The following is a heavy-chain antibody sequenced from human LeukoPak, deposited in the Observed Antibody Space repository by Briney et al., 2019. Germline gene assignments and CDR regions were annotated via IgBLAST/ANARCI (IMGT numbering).Heavy chain of an antibody. CDR1: GFIFKNYW. CDR3: ARVGGYSSRHCDY. V-gene: IGHV3-21*01. CDR2: ISSSSSYI. Sequence: PGGSLRLSCGASGFIFKNYWMSWVRQAPGKGLEWVSSISSSSSYIYYADSVKGRFTISRDNAKNSLYLQMNSLRAEDTAVYYCARVGGYSSRHCDYWGQGTLVTVSS. D-gene: IGHD6-13*01. J-gene: IGHJ4*02.